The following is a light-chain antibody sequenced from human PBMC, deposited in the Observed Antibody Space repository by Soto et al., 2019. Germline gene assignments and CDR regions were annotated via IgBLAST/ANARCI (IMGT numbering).Light chain of an antibody. V-gene: IGKV3D-20*02. CDR2: ETS. J-gene: IGKJ5*01. CDR3: QQRSSWPRIT. CDR1: QSFSSSY. Sequence: FTQSPGTLSLSPGERAQLSCRASQSFSSSYLAWYQQKPGQAPRLLIYETSSRATGIPDRFSGSGSQTDFTLTISRLEPEDFAVYYCQQRSSWPRITFGQGARLEIK.